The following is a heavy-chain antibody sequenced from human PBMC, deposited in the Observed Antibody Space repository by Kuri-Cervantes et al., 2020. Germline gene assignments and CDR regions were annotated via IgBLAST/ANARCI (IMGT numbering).Heavy chain of an antibody. D-gene: IGHD5-12*01. Sequence: GGSLRLSCKASGGTFSSYAISWVRQAPGQGPEWMGGIIPIFGTANYAQKFQGRVTITADESTSTAYMELRSLRSDDTAVYYCARDQATSLTLGMDVWGQGTTVTVSS. CDR3: ARDQATSLTLGMDV. V-gene: IGHV1-69*01. CDR2: IIPIFGTA. J-gene: IGHJ6*02. CDR1: GGTFSSYA.